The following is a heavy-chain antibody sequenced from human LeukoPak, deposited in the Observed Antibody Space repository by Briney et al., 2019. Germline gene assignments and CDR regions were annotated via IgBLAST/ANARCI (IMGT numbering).Heavy chain of an antibody. CDR2: IIPIFGTA. V-gene: IGHV1-69*13. CDR1: GGTFSSYA. CDR3: ARTQTMIVVSTTGALDY. Sequence: ASAKVSCKASGGTFSSYAISWVRQAPGQGLEWMGGIIPIFGTANYAQKFQGRVTITADESTSTAYMELSSLRSEDTAVYYCARTQTMIVVSTTGALDYWGQGTLVTVSS. J-gene: IGHJ4*02. D-gene: IGHD3-22*01.